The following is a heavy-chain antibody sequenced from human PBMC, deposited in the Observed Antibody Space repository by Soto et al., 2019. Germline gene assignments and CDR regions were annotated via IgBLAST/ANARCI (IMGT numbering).Heavy chain of an antibody. CDR2: ISGSGGST. CDR3: AVLTDCTNGVCSRPFDY. J-gene: IGHJ4*02. Sequence: EVQLLESRGGLVPPGGSLRLSCAASGFIFSHYAMSWVRQTPGKGLEWVSTISGSGGSTYHADSVKGRFTFSRDNSKTTLYLQMNSLRAEDTAVYYCAVLTDCTNGVCSRPFDYWGQGTLVTVSS. V-gene: IGHV3-23*01. D-gene: IGHD2-8*01. CDR1: GFIFSHYA.